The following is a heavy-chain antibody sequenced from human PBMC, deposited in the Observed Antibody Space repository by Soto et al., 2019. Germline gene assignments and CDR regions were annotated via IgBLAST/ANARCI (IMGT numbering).Heavy chain of an antibody. Sequence: QLQLQESGPGLVKPSETPSLTCTVSGGSISSSSYYWGWIRQPPGKGLEWIGSIYYSGSTYYNPSLKSRVTISVDTSKNQLSLKLSSVTAADTAVYYCARHDYGDYEGMGCAFDIWGQGTMVTVSS. CDR3: ARHDYGDYEGMGCAFDI. J-gene: IGHJ3*02. V-gene: IGHV4-39*01. CDR1: GGSISSSSYY. D-gene: IGHD4-17*01. CDR2: IYYSGST.